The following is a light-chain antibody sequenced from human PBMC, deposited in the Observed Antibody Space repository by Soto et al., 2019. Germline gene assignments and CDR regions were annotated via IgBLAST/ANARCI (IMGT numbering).Light chain of an antibody. J-gene: IGKJ2*01. CDR3: QQYDSSPST. CDR1: QSFSSNY. Sequence: EIVLAQSPDTLSLSPGERATLSCRASQSFSSNYLAWYQQKPGQAPRLLIHGVSNRATGIPDRFSGGGSGTDFTLTISRLEPEDCAVYYCQQYDSSPSTFGQGTKLEIK. V-gene: IGKV3-20*01. CDR2: GVS.